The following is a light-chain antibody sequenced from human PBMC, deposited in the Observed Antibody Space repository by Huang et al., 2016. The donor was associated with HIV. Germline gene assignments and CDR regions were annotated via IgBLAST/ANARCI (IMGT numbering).Light chain of an antibody. CDR2: GAS. Sequence: EIVMTQSPATLSVSPGERATLSCRASQSVSSNLAWYQQKPGQAPRLLMYGASTRATGIPARFSGGGSGTEFTLTISSLQSEDIAVYYCQQYNNWPPLTFGGGTKVEIK. CDR1: QSVSSN. CDR3: QQYNNWPPLT. V-gene: IGKV3-15*01. J-gene: IGKJ4*01.